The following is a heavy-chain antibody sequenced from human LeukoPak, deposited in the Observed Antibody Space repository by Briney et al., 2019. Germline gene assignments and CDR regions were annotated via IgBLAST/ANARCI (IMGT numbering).Heavy chain of an antibody. CDR2: IKPDGSQR. J-gene: IGHJ4*02. V-gene: IGHV3-7*01. CDR3: ARDDASSSFTY. D-gene: IGHD3-16*01. Sequence: VPLGGSLRLSCAASGFRFRDYWMDWLRQAPGMGLEWVASIKPDGSQRDYVDSVKGRFTISRDNAQNSLYLQMNSLRVEDTAVYYCARDDASSSFTYWGQGALVTVSS. CDR1: GFRFRDYW.